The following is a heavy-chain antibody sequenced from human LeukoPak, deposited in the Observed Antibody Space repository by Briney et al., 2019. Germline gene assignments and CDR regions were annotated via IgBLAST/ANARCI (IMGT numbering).Heavy chain of an antibody. V-gene: IGHV4-59*12. J-gene: IGHJ5*02. D-gene: IGHD3-10*01. CDR1: GGSISSYY. CDR3: ARAWITMVRGVIINGWFDP. Sequence: SETLSLTCTVSGGSISSYYWSWIRQPPGKGLEWIGYIYYSGSTNYNPSLKSRVTISVDKSKNQFSLKLSSVTAADTAVYYCARAWITMVRGVIINGWFDPWGQGTLVTVSS. CDR2: IYYSGST.